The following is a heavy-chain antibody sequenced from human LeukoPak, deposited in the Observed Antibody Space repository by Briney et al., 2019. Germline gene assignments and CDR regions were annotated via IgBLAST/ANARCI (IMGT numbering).Heavy chain of an antibody. Sequence: SQTLSLTCTGSGGSISIHYWSWIRQPPGKGLEWIGFVSYTGSTKYNYSLKSRVTISLDTSKSHFSLRLSSVTAADTALYYCARSTWDYFDYWGQGTLVTVSS. CDR1: GGSISIHY. J-gene: IGHJ4*02. D-gene: IGHD7-27*01. CDR3: ARSTWDYFDY. V-gene: IGHV4-59*11. CDR2: VSYTGST.